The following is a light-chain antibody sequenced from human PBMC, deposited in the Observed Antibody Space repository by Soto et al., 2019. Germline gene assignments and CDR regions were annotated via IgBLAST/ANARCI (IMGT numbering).Light chain of an antibody. V-gene: IGLV2-23*02. Sequence: QSALPQPASVSGSPGQSITISCTGTSSDVGSYNLVSWYQQHPGKAPKLMIYEVTKRPSGVSNRFSGSKSGNTASLTISGLQAEDEADYYCCSYADSSTYLFGTGTKVTVL. CDR3: CSYADSSTYL. J-gene: IGLJ1*01. CDR1: SSDVGSYNL. CDR2: EVT.